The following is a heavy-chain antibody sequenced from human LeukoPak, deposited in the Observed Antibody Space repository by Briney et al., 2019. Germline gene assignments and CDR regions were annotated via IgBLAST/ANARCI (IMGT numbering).Heavy chain of an antibody. CDR3: ATIPTGGLVRAGVIDV. CDR2: ISATSTFI. D-gene: IGHD2-21*01. V-gene: IGHV3-21*01. J-gene: IGHJ6*02. Sequence: GGSLRLSCSTSGFTFSRHHMTWVRQAPGKGLEWVSSISATSTFIEDADSVKGRFTISRDNAKNSVYLQMDSLKDEDTAVYYCATIPTGGLVRAGVIDVWGQGTTVTVSS. CDR1: GFTFSRHH.